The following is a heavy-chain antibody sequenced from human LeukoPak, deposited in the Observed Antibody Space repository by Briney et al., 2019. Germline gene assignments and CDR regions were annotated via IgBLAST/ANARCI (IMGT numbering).Heavy chain of an antibody. CDR1: GFTFSSYS. V-gene: IGHV4-34*01. Sequence: GSLRLSCAASGFTFSSYSMNWVRQPPGKGLEWIGEINHSGSTNYNPSLKSRVTISVDTSKNQFSLKLSSVTAADTAVYYCARPDARGRYGGNSSKYFQHWGQGTLVTISS. CDR2: INHSGST. J-gene: IGHJ1*01. D-gene: IGHD4-23*01. CDR3: ARPDARGRYGGNSSKYFQH.